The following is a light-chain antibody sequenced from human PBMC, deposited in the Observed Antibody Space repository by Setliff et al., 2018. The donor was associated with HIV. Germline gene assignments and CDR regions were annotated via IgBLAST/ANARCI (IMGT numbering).Light chain of an antibody. Sequence: QSALIQPASVSGSPGQSITISCTGTSSDVGGYNYVSWYQQHPGKAPKLMIYDVSNRPSGVSNRFSGSKSGNTASLTTSGLQAEDEADYYCSSYTSSSILYVFGTGTKVTVL. CDR2: DVS. CDR3: SSYTSSSILYV. J-gene: IGLJ1*01. CDR1: SSDVGGYNY. V-gene: IGLV2-14*03.